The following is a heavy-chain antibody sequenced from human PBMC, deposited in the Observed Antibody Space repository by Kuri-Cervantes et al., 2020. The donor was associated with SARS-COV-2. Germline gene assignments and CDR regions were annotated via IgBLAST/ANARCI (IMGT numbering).Heavy chain of an antibody. CDR1: GFSFSNYW. D-gene: IGHD3-10*01. Sequence: GGSPRLSCVASGFSFSNYWMHWVRQAPGKGLVWVSLISWDGGSTYYADSVKGRFTISRDNSKNSLYLQMNSLRAEDTALYYCAKEWGFGELSIGGMDVWGQGTTVTVSS. CDR3: AKEWGFGELSIGGMDV. J-gene: IGHJ6*02. CDR2: ISWDGGST. V-gene: IGHV3-43*01.